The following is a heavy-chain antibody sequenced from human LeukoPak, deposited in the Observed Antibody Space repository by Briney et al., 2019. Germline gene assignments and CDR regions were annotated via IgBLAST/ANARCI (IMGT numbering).Heavy chain of an antibody. CDR2: IYTSGST. CDR1: GGSISSYY. V-gene: IGHV4-4*07. J-gene: IGHJ4*02. CDR3: AGVLRVEMVVNY. Sequence: SETLSLTCTVSGGSISSYYWSWIRQPAGKGLEWIGRIYTSGSTNYNPSLKSRVTMSVDTSKNQFSLKLSSVTAADTAVYWCAGVLRVEMVVNYWGQGTLVTVSS. D-gene: IGHD3-22*01.